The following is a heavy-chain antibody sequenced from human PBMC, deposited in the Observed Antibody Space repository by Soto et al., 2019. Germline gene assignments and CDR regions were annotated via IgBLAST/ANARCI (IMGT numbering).Heavy chain of an antibody. J-gene: IGHJ4*02. V-gene: IGHV3-30*18. D-gene: IGHD3-3*01. CDR3: AKGSYYDFWSGYNGDYFDY. CDR1: GFTFSSYG. CDR2: ISYDGSNK. Sequence: PGGSLRLSCAASGFTFSSYGMHWVRQAPGKGLEWVAVISYDGSNKYYADSVKGRFTISRDNSKNTLYLQMNSLRAEDTAVYYCAKGSYYDFWSGYNGDYFDYWGQGTLVTVSS.